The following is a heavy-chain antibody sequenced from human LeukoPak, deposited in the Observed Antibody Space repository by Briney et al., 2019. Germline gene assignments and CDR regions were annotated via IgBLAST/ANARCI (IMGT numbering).Heavy chain of an antibody. J-gene: IGHJ3*02. CDR3: ARDSLRGSYGGDAFDI. CDR1: GYTFTSYG. Sequence: ASVKVSCKASGYTFTSYGISWVRQAPGQGLEWMGWINPNSGGTYYAQKFQGRVTMTSDTSISTAYMELSRLRSDDTAVYYCARDSLRGSYGGDAFDIWGQGTMVTVSS. D-gene: IGHD1-26*01. CDR2: INPNSGGT. V-gene: IGHV1-2*02.